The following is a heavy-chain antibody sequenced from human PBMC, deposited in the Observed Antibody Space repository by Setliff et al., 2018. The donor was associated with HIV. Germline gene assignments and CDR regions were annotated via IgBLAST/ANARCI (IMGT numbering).Heavy chain of an antibody. Sequence: PSETLSLTCTVSGGSISSYYWSWIRQPPGKGLEWIGYIYTSGSTNYNPSLKSRVTISVDTSKNQFSLKLSSVTAADTAVYYCARGRSDFNYWSGYYGWLDPWGQGILVTVSS. CDR1: GGSISSYY. J-gene: IGHJ5*02. V-gene: IGHV4-4*08. CDR2: IYTSGST. CDR3: ARGRSDFNYWSGYYGWLDP. D-gene: IGHD3-3*01.